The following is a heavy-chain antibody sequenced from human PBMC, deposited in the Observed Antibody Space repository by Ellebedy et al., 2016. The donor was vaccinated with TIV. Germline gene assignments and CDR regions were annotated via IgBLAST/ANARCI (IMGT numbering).Heavy chain of an antibody. CDR1: GGSISSYY. CDR2: MYHSGNT. CDR3: ARYLRRGYDYYGMDV. J-gene: IGHJ6*02. Sequence: MPSETLSLTCTVSGGSISSYYWSWIRQPPGKGLEWIGYMYHSGNTNYNPSHKSRVTISVDTSKNQFSLKLSSVTAADTAVYYCARYLRRGYDYYGMDVWGQGTTVTVSS. V-gene: IGHV4-59*01.